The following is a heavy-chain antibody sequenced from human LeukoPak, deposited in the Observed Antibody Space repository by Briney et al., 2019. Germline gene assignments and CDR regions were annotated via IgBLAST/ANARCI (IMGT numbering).Heavy chain of an antibody. V-gene: IGHV3-74*01. CDR1: GFTFSTYC. J-gene: IGHJ4*02. Sequence: GGSLRLSCAASGFTFSTYCMHRVRQAPGKGPMWVSRICPDGTVTNYADSVKARFIISRDNARNTVYLQMNSLRVEDTAVYYCVRDFRSADYWGQGTLVTVSS. CDR3: VRDFRSADY. CDR2: ICPDGTVT.